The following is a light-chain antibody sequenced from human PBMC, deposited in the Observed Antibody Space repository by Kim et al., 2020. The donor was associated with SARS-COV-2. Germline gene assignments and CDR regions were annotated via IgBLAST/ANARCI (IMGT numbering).Light chain of an antibody. CDR1: QDIRSD. CDR3: LQHRSFPYT. CDR2: DAI. J-gene: IGKJ2*01. Sequence: SATGGDRGTITCRASQDIRSDLGWFQQKPGKAPKRLIYDAISLESGVPSRFSGSGSGTEFTLTINSLRPEDFTTYYCLQHRSFPYTFGRGTKLEI. V-gene: IGKV1-17*01.